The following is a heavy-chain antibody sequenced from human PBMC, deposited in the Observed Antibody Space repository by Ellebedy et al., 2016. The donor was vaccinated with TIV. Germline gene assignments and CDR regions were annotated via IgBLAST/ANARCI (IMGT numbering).Heavy chain of an antibody. CDR1: GFTVSSNY. D-gene: IGHD2-15*01. CDR3: ARDLREGCSGANCYSDAFDI. CDR2: LYSRGVT. V-gene: IGHV3-66*01. Sequence: GESLKISCVASGFTVSSNYMNWVRQAPGKGLEWVSVLYSRGVTSYADCVRGRFTISRDSSKNTLYLQMNSLRAEDTAAYYCARDLREGCSGANCYSDAFDIWGQGTMVTVSS. J-gene: IGHJ3*02.